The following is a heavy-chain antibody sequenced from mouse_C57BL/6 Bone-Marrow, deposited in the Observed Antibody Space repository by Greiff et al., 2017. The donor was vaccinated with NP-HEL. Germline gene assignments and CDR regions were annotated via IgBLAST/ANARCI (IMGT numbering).Heavy chain of an antibody. J-gene: IGHJ3*01. V-gene: IGHV1-82*01. D-gene: IGHD6-5*01. CDR2: IYPGDGDT. Sequence: QVQLQQSGPELVKPGASVKISCKASGYAFSSSWMNWVKQRPGKGLEWIGRIYPGDGDTNYNRKFKGKATLTADKSSSTAYMQLSSLTSEDSAVYFCARAYEFAYWGQGTLVTVSA. CDR1: GYAFSSSW. CDR3: ARAYEFAY.